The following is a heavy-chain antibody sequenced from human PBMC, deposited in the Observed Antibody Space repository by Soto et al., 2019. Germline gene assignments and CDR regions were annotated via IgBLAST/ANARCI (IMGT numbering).Heavy chain of an antibody. J-gene: IGHJ6*02. V-gene: IGHV3-23*01. Sequence: GGSLRLSCVASGFTYAIGWVRQAPGKGLEWVSSISGSGASTKYADSVRGRFTISRDNSKNMVYLQMNSLSAEDTAVYYCVKDINMRIAAGGTLPIKYYGMDVWGQGTTVTVSS. CDR1: GFTYA. CDR3: VKDINMRIAAGGTLPIKYYGMDV. CDR2: ISGSGAST. D-gene: IGHD6-13*01.